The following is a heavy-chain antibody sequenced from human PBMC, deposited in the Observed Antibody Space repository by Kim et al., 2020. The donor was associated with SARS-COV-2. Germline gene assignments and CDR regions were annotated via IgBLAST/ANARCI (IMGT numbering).Heavy chain of an antibody. CDR2: T. V-gene: IGHV4-31*02. CDR3: ARDRRYYGMDV. J-gene: IGHJ6*02. Sequence: TYYNPSLKSRVTISVDTSKNQFSLKLSSVTAADTAVYYCARDRRYYGMDVWGQGTTVTVSS.